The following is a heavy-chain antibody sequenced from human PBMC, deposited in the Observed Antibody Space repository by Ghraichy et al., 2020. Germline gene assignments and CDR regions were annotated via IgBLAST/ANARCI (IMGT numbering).Heavy chain of an antibody. CDR3: VRDFRRVVDHDAFDI. CDR2: ISPTSRTV. V-gene: IGHV3-21*06. D-gene: IGHD2-15*01. J-gene: IGHJ3*02. CDR1: GFTFSSYS. Sequence: GSLRLSCTASGFTFSSYSVNWVRQAPGKGLEWISSISPTSRTVYFADSLKGRFTVSRDNAMNSHFLQMDSLRVDDTAVYYCVRDFRRVVDHDAFDIWGQGTVVTVSA.